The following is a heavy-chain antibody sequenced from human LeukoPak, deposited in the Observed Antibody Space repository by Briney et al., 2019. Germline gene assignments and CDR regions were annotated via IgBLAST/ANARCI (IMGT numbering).Heavy chain of an antibody. CDR3: ARDQATVTTVDY. CDR2: MNPNSGNT. J-gene: IGHJ4*02. Sequence: ASVKVSCKASGYTFTSYDINWVRQATGQGLEWMGWMNPNSGNTGYAQKFQGRVTMTRDTSISTAYMELSRLRSDDTAVYYCARDQATVTTVDYWGQGTLVTVSS. CDR1: GYTFTSYD. V-gene: IGHV1-8*01. D-gene: IGHD4-11*01.